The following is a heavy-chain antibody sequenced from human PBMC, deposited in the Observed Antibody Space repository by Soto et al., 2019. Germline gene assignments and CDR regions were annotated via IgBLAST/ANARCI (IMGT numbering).Heavy chain of an antibody. CDR1: GASLDGYY. Sequence: SETLSLTCGVYGASLDGYYWSWIRQFPEKGLEWIGESNLSGTSRFIPSLGSRATIHFDKPQGQFSLRLISVSAADTAIYYCARGQNYYGAGSRDWFDPWAQGTLVT. D-gene: IGHD3-10*01. CDR2: SNLSGTS. J-gene: IGHJ5*02. CDR3: ARGQNYYGAGSRDWFDP. V-gene: IGHV4-34*01.